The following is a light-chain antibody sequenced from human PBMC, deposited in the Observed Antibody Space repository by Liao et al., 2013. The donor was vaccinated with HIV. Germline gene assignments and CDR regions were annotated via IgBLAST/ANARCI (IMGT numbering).Light chain of an antibody. Sequence: YDLTQPPSVSVSPGQTATITCSGDKLGDKSVCWYQQKPGQSPVAVIYQDTKRPSGIPARFSASNSGNTATLTISGAQAMDEADYYCQAWDKYAYWVFGGGTKLTVL. CDR3: QAWDKYAYWV. CDR1: KLGDKS. V-gene: IGLV3-1*01. J-gene: IGLJ3*02. CDR2: QDT.